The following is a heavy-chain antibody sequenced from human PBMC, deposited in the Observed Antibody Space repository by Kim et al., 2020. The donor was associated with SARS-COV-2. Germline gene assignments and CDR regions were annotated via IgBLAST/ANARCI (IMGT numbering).Heavy chain of an antibody. V-gene: IGHV3-30*02. CDR3: ATLRYENYVGGLDP. CDR2: IWYDGSQQ. J-gene: IGHJ5*02. CDR1: GLTFSDYG. Sequence: GGSLRLSCTASGLTFSDYGLHWVRQAPGKGLEWVAIIWYDGSQQSYGDSVRGRFTISRDNSKNTAWLQMNSLIPEETAVYYCATLRYENYVGGLDPWGQGTLVTVSS. D-gene: IGHD3-10*02.